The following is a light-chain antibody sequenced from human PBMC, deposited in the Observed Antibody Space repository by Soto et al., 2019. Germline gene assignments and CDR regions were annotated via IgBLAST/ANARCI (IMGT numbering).Light chain of an antibody. CDR1: QGIGAY. CDR2: AAS. V-gene: IGKV1-27*01. Sequence: DIPMTKSPSSLSASLGDRVTITCRASQGIGAYLDWFQQKPGNAPKLLIYAASTLQSGVPSRFSGSGSGTDFTLTVSSLQPEDVATYYWQKYNSAPLTFGGGTRVEIK. CDR3: QKYNSAPLT. J-gene: IGKJ4*01.